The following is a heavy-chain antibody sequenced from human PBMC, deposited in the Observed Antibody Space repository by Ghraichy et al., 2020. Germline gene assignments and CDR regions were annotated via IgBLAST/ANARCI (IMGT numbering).Heavy chain of an antibody. J-gene: IGHJ4*02. CDR3: ARGRVVVAIRPPAGGYFDY. CDR2: INHSGST. V-gene: IGHV4-34*01. D-gene: IGHD2-15*01. Sequence: ETLSLTCAVYGGSFSGYYWSWIRQPPGKGLEWIGEINHSGSTNYNPSLKSRVTISVDTSKNQFSLKLSSVTAADTAVYYCARGRVVVAIRPPAGGYFDYWGQGTLVTVSS. CDR1: GGSFSGYY.